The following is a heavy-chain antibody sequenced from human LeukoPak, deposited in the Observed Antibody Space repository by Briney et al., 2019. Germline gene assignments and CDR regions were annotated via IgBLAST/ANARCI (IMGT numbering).Heavy chain of an antibody. J-gene: IGHJ4*02. Sequence: SETLSLTCIVPGGSISSSSYCWAWIRQSPGKGLEWIGTFSSGGSAYYNPSLTSRVSISKDTSDNQFSLRLYSVTAADTAVYYCARKQTGTMYDVWGQGTQVTVSS. D-gene: IGHD1-7*01. V-gene: IGHV4-39*07. CDR2: FSSGGSA. CDR3: ARKQTGTMYDV. CDR1: GGSISSSSYC.